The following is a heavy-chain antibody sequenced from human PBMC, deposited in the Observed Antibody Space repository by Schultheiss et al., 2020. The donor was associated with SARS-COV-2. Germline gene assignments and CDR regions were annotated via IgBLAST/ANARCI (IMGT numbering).Heavy chain of an antibody. CDR1: GFTFSGSA. D-gene: IGHD3-3*01. V-gene: IGHV3-73*01. CDR2: IRSKANSYAT. J-gene: IGHJ6*03. Sequence: GGSLRLSCAASGFTFSGSAMHWVRQASGKGLEWVGRIRSKANSYATAYAASVKGRFTISRDDSKNTAYLQMNSLRAEDTAVYYCAREVVLRFLEWFYYMDVWGKGTTVTVSS. CDR3: AREVVLRFLEWFYYMDV.